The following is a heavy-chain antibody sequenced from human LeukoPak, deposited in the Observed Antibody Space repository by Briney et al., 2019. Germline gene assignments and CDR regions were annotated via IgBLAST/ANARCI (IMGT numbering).Heavy chain of an antibody. CDR3: AVRAITGTTSGPYFDY. CDR2: IHPKSGGT. V-gene: IGHV1-2*02. D-gene: IGHD1-7*01. Sequence: ASVKVSCKASGYIFTDYYMHWVRQAPGQGLEWMGWIHPKSGGTNYVQMFQGRVTMTRDTSITTAYMELSSLRSDDTAVYFCAVRAITGTTSGPYFDYWGQGTLVTVSS. CDR1: GYIFTDYY. J-gene: IGHJ4*02.